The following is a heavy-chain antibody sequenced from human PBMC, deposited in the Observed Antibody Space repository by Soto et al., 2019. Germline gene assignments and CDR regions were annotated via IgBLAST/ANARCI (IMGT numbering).Heavy chain of an antibody. J-gene: IGHJ4*02. CDR3: ARADDFSDRFDY. CDR2: IYYSGST. V-gene: IGHV4-34*01. CDR1: GGSFSGYY. Sequence: SETLSLTCAVYGGSFSGYYWSWIRQPPGKGLEWIGNIYYSGSTYYNPSLRSRAIMSVDTSQNQFSLKLSSLTAADTAVYFCARADDFSDRFDYWGKGALVTVSS. D-gene: IGHD4-17*01.